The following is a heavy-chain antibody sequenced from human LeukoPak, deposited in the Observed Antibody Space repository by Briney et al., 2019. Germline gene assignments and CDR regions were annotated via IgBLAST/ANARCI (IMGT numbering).Heavy chain of an antibody. V-gene: IGHV4-59*08. CDR1: GGSISSYY. Sequence: SETLSLTCTVSGGSISSYYWSWIRQPPGKGLEWIGYIYYSGSTNYNPSLKSRVTISVDTSKNQFSLKLSSVTAADTAVYYCARLYNWNYAYYYYGMDVWGQGTTVTVSS. J-gene: IGHJ6*02. CDR2: IYYSGST. D-gene: IGHD1-7*01. CDR3: ARLYNWNYAYYYYGMDV.